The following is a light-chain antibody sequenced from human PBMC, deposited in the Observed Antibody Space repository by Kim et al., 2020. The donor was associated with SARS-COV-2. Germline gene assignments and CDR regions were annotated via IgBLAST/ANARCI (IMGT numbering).Light chain of an antibody. Sequence: DIQMTQSPSSLSASVGDRVTITCRASQSISSWLAWYQQKPEKAPKCLIYAASSLQSGVPSRFSGSGSGTDFTLTISSLQPEDFATYYCQQDDSYPPTFGQGTRVDIK. CDR2: AAS. J-gene: IGKJ1*01. CDR3: QQDDSYPPT. V-gene: IGKV1D-16*01. CDR1: QSISSW.